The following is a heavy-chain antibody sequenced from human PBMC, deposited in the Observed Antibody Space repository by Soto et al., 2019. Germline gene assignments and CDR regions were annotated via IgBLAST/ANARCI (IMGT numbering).Heavy chain of an antibody. CDR3: ARDRDWFDP. CDR1: GFTVSGSY. Sequence: GGSLRLSCAASGFTVSGSYMTWVRQAPGKGLEWVSVIYSSGTTYYGDSVKGRFTISRDNSKNTVYLQMNSLRVEDTAGYYCARDRDWFDPWGQGILVTVSS. CDR2: IYSSGTT. J-gene: IGHJ5*02. V-gene: IGHV3-66*01.